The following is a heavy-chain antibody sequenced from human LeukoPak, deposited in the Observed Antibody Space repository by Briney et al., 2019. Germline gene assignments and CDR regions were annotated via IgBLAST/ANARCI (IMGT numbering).Heavy chain of an antibody. V-gene: IGHV1-2*02. CDR2: IHPKSGVT. CDR3: ASGIVDFICGMDV. Sequence: ATLKVSCAASGYTVTGYYMHWGRKPQPQGHERKGWIHPKSGVTHYAQNFEGSVTMTRDTYISTAYMELSRLRCDDTGVYYCASGIVDFICGMDVWGRGTTVTVSS. CDR1: GYTVTGYY. D-gene: IGHD1-26*01. J-gene: IGHJ6*02.